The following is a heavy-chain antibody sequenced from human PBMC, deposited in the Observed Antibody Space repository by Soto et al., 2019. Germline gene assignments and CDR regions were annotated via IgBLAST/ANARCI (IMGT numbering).Heavy chain of an antibody. Sequence: PSETLSLTCTVSGGSISSSSYYWGWIRQPPGKGLKWIGSIYYSGSTYYNPSLKSRVTISVDTSKNQFSLKLSSVTAADTAVYYCARSRRSGQYNWFDPWGQGTLVTVSS. V-gene: IGHV4-39*01. D-gene: IGHD3-10*01. CDR3: ARSRRSGQYNWFDP. J-gene: IGHJ5*02. CDR2: IYYSGST. CDR1: GGSISSSSYY.